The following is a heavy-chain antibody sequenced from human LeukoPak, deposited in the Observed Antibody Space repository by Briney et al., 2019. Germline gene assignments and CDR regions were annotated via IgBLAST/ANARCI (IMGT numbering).Heavy chain of an antibody. D-gene: IGHD3-3*01. CDR2: ISGSGGST. V-gene: IGHV3-23*01. Sequence: GGSLRLSCAASGFTFSSYAMSWVRQAPGKGLEWVSAISGSGGSTYYADSVKGRFTISRDNYKNTLYLQMNSLRAEDTAVYYCAKEWGANTYYDFWSGYFNWFDPWGQGTLVTVSS. J-gene: IGHJ5*02. CDR1: GFTFSSYA. CDR3: AKEWGANTYYDFWSGYFNWFDP.